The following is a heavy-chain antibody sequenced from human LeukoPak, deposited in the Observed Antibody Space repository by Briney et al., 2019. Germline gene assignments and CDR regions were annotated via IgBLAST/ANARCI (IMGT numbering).Heavy chain of an antibody. CDR1: GFSFSSYA. J-gene: IGHJ4*02. V-gene: IGHV3-23*01. D-gene: IGHD6-19*01. CDR2: ISGSGGST. CDR3: AKADSSGWPTGFDC. Sequence: GGSLRLSCAASGFSFSSYAMSWVRQAPGKGLEWVSGISGSGGSTYYADSVKGRFTISRDNSKNTLYLQMDSLRAEDTAVYYCAKADSSGWPTGFDCWGQGTLVTVSS.